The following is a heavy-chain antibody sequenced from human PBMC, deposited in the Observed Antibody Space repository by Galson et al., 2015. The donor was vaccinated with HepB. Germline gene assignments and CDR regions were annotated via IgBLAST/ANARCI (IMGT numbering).Heavy chain of an antibody. J-gene: IGHJ4*02. CDR3: ARRGDYDRSAYKDFDY. V-gene: IGHV3-21*06. Sequence: SLRLSCAASGFTFSNYGMNWVRQAPGKGLEWVSFIDGRSKHTYYADSVRARFTISRDNAKDSLYLQMNSLRAEDSAIYYCARRGDYDRSAYKDFDYWGQGTLVTVSS. D-gene: IGHD3-22*01. CDR1: GFTFSNYG. CDR2: IDGRSKHT.